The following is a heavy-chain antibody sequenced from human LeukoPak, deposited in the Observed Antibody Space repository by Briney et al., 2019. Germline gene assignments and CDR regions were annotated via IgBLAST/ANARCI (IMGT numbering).Heavy chain of an antibody. Sequence: PSETLSLTCTVSGGSISSSSYYWGWIRQPPGKGLEWIGSIYYSGSTYYNPSLKSRVTISVDTSKNQFSLKLSSVTAADTAVYYCARLEMDLWFDPWGQGTLVTVSS. CDR1: GGSISSSSYY. CDR2: IYYSGST. D-gene: IGHD5-24*01. V-gene: IGHV4-39*01. CDR3: ARLEMDLWFDP. J-gene: IGHJ5*02.